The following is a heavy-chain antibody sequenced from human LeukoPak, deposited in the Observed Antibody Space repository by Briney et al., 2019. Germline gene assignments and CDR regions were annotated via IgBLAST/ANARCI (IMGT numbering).Heavy chain of an antibody. CDR2: IYYSGST. Sequence: SETLSLTCTVSGGSISSYYWSWIRQPPRQGLEWIGYIYYSGSTNYNPSLKSRVTISVDTSKNQFSLKLSSVTAADTAVYYCAELELLNYFDYWGQGTLVTVSS. CDR3: AELELLNYFDY. CDR1: GGSISSYY. D-gene: IGHD1-26*01. V-gene: IGHV4-59*01. J-gene: IGHJ4*02.